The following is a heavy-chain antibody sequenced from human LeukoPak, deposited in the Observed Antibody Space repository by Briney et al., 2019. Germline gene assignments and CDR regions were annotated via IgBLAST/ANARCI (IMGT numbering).Heavy chain of an antibody. V-gene: IGHV3-30*04. CDR3: ARVDDSGYALDY. Sequence: PGGSLRLSCAASGFNFSSYAMHWVRQAPGKGLEWVAVILYDGSKKYYADSVKGRFTISRDNSKNTLYLQMNSLRVEDTAVYYCARVDDSGYALDYWGQGTLVTVSS. J-gene: IGHJ4*02. D-gene: IGHD5-12*01. CDR1: GFNFSSYA. CDR2: ILYDGSKK.